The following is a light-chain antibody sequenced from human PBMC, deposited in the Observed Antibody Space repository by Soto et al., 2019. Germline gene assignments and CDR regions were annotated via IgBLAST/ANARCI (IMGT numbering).Light chain of an antibody. V-gene: IGLV2-14*03. J-gene: IGLJ2*01. Sequence: QSVLTQPASVSGSPGQSITISCTGTSSDVGGYNYVSWYQHHPGKAPKLMIYDVSNRPSGVSNRFSGSKSGSTASLTISGLQAEDEADYYCSSYTSSSTLVVFGGGTKLTVL. CDR1: SSDVGGYNY. CDR3: SSYTSSSTLVV. CDR2: DVS.